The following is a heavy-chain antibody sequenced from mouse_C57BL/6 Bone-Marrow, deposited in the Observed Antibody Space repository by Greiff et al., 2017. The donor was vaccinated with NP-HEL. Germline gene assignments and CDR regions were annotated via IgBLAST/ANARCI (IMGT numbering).Heavy chain of an antibody. Sequence: EVKLVESVAELVRPGASVKLSCTASGFNIKNTYMHWVKQRPEQGLEWIGRIDPANGNTKYAPKFQGKATITADTSSNTAYLQLSSLTSEDTAIYYCALAGGRYYYGSSPGAYWGQGTLVTVSA. CDR3: ALAGGRYYYGSSPGAY. D-gene: IGHD1-1*01. J-gene: IGHJ3*01. CDR1: GFNIKNTY. V-gene: IGHV14-3*01. CDR2: IDPANGNT.